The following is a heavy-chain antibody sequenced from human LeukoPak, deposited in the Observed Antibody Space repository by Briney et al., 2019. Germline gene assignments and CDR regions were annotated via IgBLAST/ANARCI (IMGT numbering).Heavy chain of an antibody. CDR3: ARAGPSSSWHQFDY. CDR1: GFTFSSHG. D-gene: IGHD6-13*01. CDR2: IYSGGRT. V-gene: IGHV3-66*01. J-gene: IGHJ4*02. Sequence: GGSLRLSCAASGFTFSSHGMNWVRQAPGKGLEWVSVIYSGGRTYYADSVKGRFTISRDNSKNTLYLQMNRLRAEDTAVYYCARAGPSSSWHQFDYWGQGTLVTVSS.